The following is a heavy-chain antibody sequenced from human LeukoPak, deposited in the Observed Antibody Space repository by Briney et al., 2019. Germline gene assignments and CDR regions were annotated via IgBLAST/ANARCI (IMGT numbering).Heavy chain of an antibody. Sequence: GGSLRLSCAASGFTFSGYSMNWVRQAPGKGLEWVSSISSSSSNIYYADSVKGRSTISRDNAKNSLYLQMNSLRAEDTAVYYCARSIAVARYYFDYWGQGTLVTVSS. J-gene: IGHJ4*02. CDR2: ISSSSSNI. V-gene: IGHV3-21*01. CDR3: ARSIAVARYYFDY. D-gene: IGHD6-19*01. CDR1: GFTFSGYS.